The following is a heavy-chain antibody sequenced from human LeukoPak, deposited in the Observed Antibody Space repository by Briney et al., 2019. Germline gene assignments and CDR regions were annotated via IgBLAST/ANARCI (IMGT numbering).Heavy chain of an antibody. CDR3: ATSLVATITFRNYGMDV. J-gene: IGHJ6*02. CDR1: GYTLTELS. D-gene: IGHD5-12*01. Sequence: GASVSVSCTVSGYTLTELSMHWVRQAPGKGLEGLGGFDPEDGETIYAQKFQGRVTMTEDTSTDTAYMELSSLRSEDTAVYYCATSLVATITFRNYGMDVWGQGTTVTVSS. CDR2: FDPEDGET. V-gene: IGHV1-24*01.